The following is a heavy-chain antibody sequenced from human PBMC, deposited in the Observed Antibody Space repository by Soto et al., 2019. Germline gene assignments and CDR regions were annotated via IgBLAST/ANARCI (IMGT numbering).Heavy chain of an antibody. D-gene: IGHD1-7*01. Sequence: GASVKVSCKASGYTFTSYGISWVRLDPGQGIEWMGWISAYDGNTNYAQKLQGRVTKTTDTSTSTAYMELRSLRSDDTAVYYCASAGPVSKIAGTTFVRVLDHAFDIWCQGTLVTVSS. CDR3: ASAGPVSKIAGTTFVRVLDHAFDI. J-gene: IGHJ3*02. CDR1: GYTFTSYG. V-gene: IGHV1-18*01. CDR2: ISAYDGNT.